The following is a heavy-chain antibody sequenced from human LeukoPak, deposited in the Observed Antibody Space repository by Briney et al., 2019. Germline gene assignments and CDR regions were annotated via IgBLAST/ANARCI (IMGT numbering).Heavy chain of an antibody. J-gene: IGHJ4*02. CDR1: GGSISSGDYY. Sequence: SETLSLTCTVSGGSISSGDYYWSWIRQPPGKGLEWIGYIYYSGSTYYNPSLKSRVTMSVYTSKNQFSLRLSSATAAATAVYYCARGRGSYPYYFDYWGQGTLVTVSS. D-gene: IGHD1-26*01. CDR3: ARGRGSYPYYFDY. V-gene: IGHV4-61*08. CDR2: IYYSGST.